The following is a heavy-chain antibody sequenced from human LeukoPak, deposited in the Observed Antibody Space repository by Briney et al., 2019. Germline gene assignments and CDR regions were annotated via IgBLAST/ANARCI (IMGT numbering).Heavy chain of an antibody. CDR2: IDHSGTT. CDR3: ARHGGSYSFDH. CDR1: GASISSYY. D-gene: IGHD1-26*01. V-gene: IGHV4-59*08. Sequence: SETLSLTCTVSGASISSYYWSWVRQPPGKELDWIGYIDHSGTTHYNPSLKSRVTISVDTSKNQFSLRPSSVTAADTAVYFCARHGGSYSFDHWGQGTLVTVSS. J-gene: IGHJ4*02.